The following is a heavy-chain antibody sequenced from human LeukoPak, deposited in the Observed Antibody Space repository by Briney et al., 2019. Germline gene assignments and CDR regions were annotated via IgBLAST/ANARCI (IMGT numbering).Heavy chain of an antibody. D-gene: IGHD3-16*02. V-gene: IGHV3-11*01. CDR1: GVTFSDDY. J-gene: IGHJ4*02. CDR2: ISSSGSTI. Sequence: PGGSLRLSCAASGVTFSDDYMSWIRQAPGKGLEGVSYISSSGSTIYYAASVKGRFPISRDNAKNSLYLQMNSLRAEDTAVYYSARGVIAYDYWGQGTLVTVSS. CDR3: ARGVIAYDY.